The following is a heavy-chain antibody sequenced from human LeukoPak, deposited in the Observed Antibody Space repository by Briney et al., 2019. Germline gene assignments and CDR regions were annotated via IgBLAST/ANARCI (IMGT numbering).Heavy chain of an antibody. CDR3: ARDLASAGGGAFDI. CDR1: GYTFTGYY. Sequence: ASVTVSCKASGYTFTGYYMHWVRQAPGQGLEWMGWINPNSGGTNYAQKFQGRVTMTRDTSISTAYMELSRLRSDDTAVYYCARDLASAGGGAFDIWGQGTMVTVSS. D-gene: IGHD2-15*01. J-gene: IGHJ3*02. CDR2: INPNSGGT. V-gene: IGHV1-2*02.